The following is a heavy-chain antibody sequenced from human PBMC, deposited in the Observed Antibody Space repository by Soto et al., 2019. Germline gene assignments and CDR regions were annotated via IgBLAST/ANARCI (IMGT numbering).Heavy chain of an antibody. D-gene: IGHD3-16*02. V-gene: IGHV4-34*01. CDR2: INHSGST. Sequence: SETLSLTXAVYGGSFSGYYWSWIRQPPGKGLEWIGEINHSGSTNYNPSLKSRVTISVDTSKNQFSLKLSSVTAADTAVYYCARNLAVYDYVWGSYRYWYYFDYWGQGTLVTVSS. CDR1: GGSFSGYY. CDR3: ARNLAVYDYVWGSYRYWYYFDY. J-gene: IGHJ4*02.